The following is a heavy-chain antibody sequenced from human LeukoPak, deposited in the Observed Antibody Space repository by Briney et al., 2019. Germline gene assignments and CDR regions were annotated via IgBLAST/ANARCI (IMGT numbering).Heavy chain of an antibody. J-gene: IGHJ4*02. CDR1: GFTFSSYG. V-gene: IGHV3-30*02. D-gene: IGHD6-13*01. CDR2: IRYDGSNK. Sequence: GGSLRLSCAASGFTFSSYGMHWVRQAPGKGLEWVAFIRYDGSNKYYADSVKGRFTISRDNSKNTLYLQMNSLRAEDTAVYYCAKDRRIAAAGTDFDYWGQGTLATVSS. CDR3: AKDRRIAAAGTDFDY.